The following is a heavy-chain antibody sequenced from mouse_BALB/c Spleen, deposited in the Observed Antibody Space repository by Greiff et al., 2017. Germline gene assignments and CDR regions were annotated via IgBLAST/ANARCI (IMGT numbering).Heavy chain of an antibody. D-gene: IGHD1-1*01. CDR2: ISDGGSYT. J-gene: IGHJ3*01. Sequence: EVQRVESGGGLVKPGGSLKLSCAASGFTFSDYYMYWVRQTPEKRLEWVATISDGGSYTYYPDSVKGRFTISRDNAKNNLYLQMSSLKSEDTAMYYCARDLTVVARGFAYWGQGTLVTVSA. CDR3: ARDLTVVARGFAY. V-gene: IGHV5-4*02. CDR1: GFTFSDYY.